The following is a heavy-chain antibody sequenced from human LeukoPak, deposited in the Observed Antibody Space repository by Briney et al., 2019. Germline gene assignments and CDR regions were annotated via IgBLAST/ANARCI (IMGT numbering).Heavy chain of an antibody. CDR3: ARHRPYYYDSSGFAY. D-gene: IGHD3-22*01. V-gene: IGHV4-34*01. Sequence: SETLSLTCAVYGESFSGYYWSWIRQPPGKGLECIGEINQSGSTNYNPSLESRVTISVDTSKNQFSLKLSSVTSADTAVYYSARHRPYYYDSSGFAYWGQGTLVTVSS. CDR2: INQSGST. CDR1: GESFSGYY. J-gene: IGHJ4*02.